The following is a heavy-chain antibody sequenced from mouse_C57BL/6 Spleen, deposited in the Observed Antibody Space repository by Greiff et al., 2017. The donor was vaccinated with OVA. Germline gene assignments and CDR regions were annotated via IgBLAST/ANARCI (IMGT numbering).Heavy chain of an antibody. CDR1: GYTFTSYW. J-gene: IGHJ3*01. Sequence: QVQLQQPGTELVKPGASVKLSCKASGYTFTSYWMHWVKQRSGQGLEWIGNINPSNGGTNYNEKFKSKATLTVDKSSSTAYMQLSSLTSEDSAVYYCARDSSGYPRLAYWGQGTLVTVSA. CDR3: ARDSSGYPRLAY. V-gene: IGHV1-53*01. CDR2: INPSNGGT. D-gene: IGHD3-2*02.